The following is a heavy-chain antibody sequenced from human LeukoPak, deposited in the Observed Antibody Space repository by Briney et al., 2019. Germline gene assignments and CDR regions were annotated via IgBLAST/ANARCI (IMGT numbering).Heavy chain of an antibody. D-gene: IGHD3-10*01. V-gene: IGHV1-2*04. CDR2: INPNSGGT. CDR3: ARGRPIYYGSGSYYNRDAFDI. Sequence: GASVKVSCKASGYTFTGYYMHWVRQAPGQGLEWMGWINPNSGGTNYAQKFQGWVTMTRDTSISTAYMELSRLRSDDTAVYYCARGRPIYYGSGSYYNRDAFDIWGHGTMVTVSS. CDR1: GYTFTGYY. J-gene: IGHJ3*02.